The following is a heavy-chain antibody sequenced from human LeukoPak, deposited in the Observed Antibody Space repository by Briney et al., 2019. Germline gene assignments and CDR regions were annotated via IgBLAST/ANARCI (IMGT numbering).Heavy chain of an antibody. D-gene: IGHD6-19*01. CDR3: AGSIAVAGTIDY. CDR2: IWYDGTNK. Sequence: PGGSLRLSCAASGFTFSSYGMHWVRQAPGEGLEWAAVIWYDGTNKYYPDSVKGRFTISRDNSKNTLYLQMNSLRAEDTAVYYCAGSIAVAGTIDYWGQGTLVTVSS. V-gene: IGHV3-33*01. CDR1: GFTFSSYG. J-gene: IGHJ4*02.